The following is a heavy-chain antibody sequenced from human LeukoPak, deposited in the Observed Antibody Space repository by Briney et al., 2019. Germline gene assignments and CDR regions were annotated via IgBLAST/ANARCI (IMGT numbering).Heavy chain of an antibody. Sequence: GGSLRLSCAASGFTFSSYAMSWVRQAPGKGLEWVSAINWNGGGTDYADSVKGRFTIFRDNAKNSLYLQLSSLRPEDTALYYCAKHLTATNTYIFFGLDVWGQGTSVTVSS. CDR3: AKHLTATNTYIFFGLDV. D-gene: IGHD1-26*01. V-gene: IGHV3-20*04. CDR1: GFTFSSYA. CDR2: INWNGGGT. J-gene: IGHJ6*02.